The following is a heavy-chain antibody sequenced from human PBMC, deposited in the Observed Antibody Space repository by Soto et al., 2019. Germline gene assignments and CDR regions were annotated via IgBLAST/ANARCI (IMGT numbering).Heavy chain of an antibody. CDR2: IYYNGNT. CDR1: GGSISNHY. Sequence: QVQLQESGPGLVKPSETLSLTCSVSGGSISNHYWSWIRQPPGKGLEWIGYIYYNGNTNYNPSLKSRAPMPVDTSRNQISLKLPPVTAADTAFYYCPGANWYSEYWGQGTLVTVSS. CDR3: PGANWYSEY. V-gene: IGHV4-59*03. D-gene: IGHD7-27*01. J-gene: IGHJ4*02.